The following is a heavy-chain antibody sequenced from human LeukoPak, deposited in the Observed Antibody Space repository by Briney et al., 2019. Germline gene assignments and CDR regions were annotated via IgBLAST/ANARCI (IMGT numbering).Heavy chain of an antibody. J-gene: IGHJ5*02. D-gene: IGHD1-1*01. V-gene: IGHV4-31*03. CDR2: IYYSGST. Sequence: SETLSLTCTVSGGSVSSGSYYWTWIRQPPGKGLEYIGHIYYSGSTYYNPSLKSRVTISMDTSKNQFSLKVNSVTAADTAVYYCASISVGTNWFDPWGQGTPVTVSS. CDR1: GGSVSSGSYY. CDR3: ASISVGTNWFDP.